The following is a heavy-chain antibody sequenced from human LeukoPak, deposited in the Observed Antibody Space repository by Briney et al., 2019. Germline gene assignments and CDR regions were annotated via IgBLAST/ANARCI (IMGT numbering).Heavy chain of an antibody. J-gene: IGHJ6*02. CDR1: GGSISSGGYY. V-gene: IGHV4-31*03. Sequence: PSETLSLTCTVSGGSISSGGYYWSWIRQHPGKGLEWIGYIYYSGSTYYNPSLKSRVTISVDTSKNQFSLKLSSVTAADTAVYYCARATIRGFYYYGMDVWGQGTTVTVSS. CDR3: ARATIRGFYYYGMDV. CDR2: IYYSGST. D-gene: IGHD5-12*01.